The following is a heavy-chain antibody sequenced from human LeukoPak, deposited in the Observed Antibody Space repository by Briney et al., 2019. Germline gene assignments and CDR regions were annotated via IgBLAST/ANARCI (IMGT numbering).Heavy chain of an antibody. V-gene: IGHV4-61*02. CDR1: GGSVRRGNYY. D-gene: IGHD6-6*01. J-gene: IGHJ6*03. Sequence: SETLSLTCTVSGGSVRRGNYYWTWIRQPAGSGLEWIGRIYTSGTADYNPSLRTRVTISVDASRNQFSLNLSSVTAADTAVYYCARWSGSVTARNYYYYMDVWGEGTTVTVSS. CDR2: IYTSGTA. CDR3: ARWSGSVTARNYYYYMDV.